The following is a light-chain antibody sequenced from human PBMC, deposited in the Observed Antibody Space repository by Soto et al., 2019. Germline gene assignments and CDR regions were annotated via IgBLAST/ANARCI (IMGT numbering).Light chain of an antibody. V-gene: IGLV2-14*01. Sequence: QSALTQPASVSGSPGQSITISCTGTSNDIGGYNYVSWYQQHPGEAPKLIIYEVSNRPSGVSNRFSGSKSDNTASLTITGLQAEDEADYYCCSYAGTSTFVFGIGTKVTVL. CDR3: CSYAGTSTFV. CDR2: EVS. CDR1: SNDIGGYNY. J-gene: IGLJ1*01.